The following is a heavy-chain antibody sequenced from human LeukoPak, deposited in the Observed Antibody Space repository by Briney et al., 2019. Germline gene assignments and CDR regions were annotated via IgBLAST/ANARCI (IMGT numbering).Heavy chain of an antibody. D-gene: IGHD3-3*01. CDR1: VGSISSYY. J-gene: IGHJ4*02. CDR3: ARTYYDFWSGYYTDY. Sequence: SETLSLTCTVSVGSISSYYWSWIRQPPWKGLEWIGYIYYSGSTNYNPSLKSRVTISVDTTKNQFSLKLSSVTAADTAVYYCARTYYDFWSGYYTDYWGQGTLVTVSS. CDR2: IYYSGST. V-gene: IGHV4-59*01.